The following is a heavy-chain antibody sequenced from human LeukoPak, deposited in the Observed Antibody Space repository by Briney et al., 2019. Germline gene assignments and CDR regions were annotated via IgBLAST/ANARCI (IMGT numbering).Heavy chain of an antibody. J-gene: IGHJ3*02. D-gene: IGHD2-2*01. CDR3: ARERVLSSSDAFDI. Sequence: GASVKVSCKASGYTFTGYYMHWVRQAPGQGLEWMGWINPNSGGTNYAQKFQGRVTMTRDTSISTAYMELSRLRSDDTAVYYCARERVLSSSDAFDIRGQGTMVTVSS. V-gene: IGHV1-2*02. CDR2: INPNSGGT. CDR1: GYTFTGYY.